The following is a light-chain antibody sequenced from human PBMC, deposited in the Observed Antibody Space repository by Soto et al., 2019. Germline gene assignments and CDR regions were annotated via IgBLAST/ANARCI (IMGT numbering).Light chain of an antibody. J-gene: IGKJ4*02. V-gene: IGKV1-5*01. CDR2: AAS. CDR3: QQLYTYPLT. Sequence: DLQMHKSPSTLPASVGDRFTITCRASQSISNWLAWYQQKPGKAPKLLIYAASTLHSGVPSRFSGSGSGTEFTLTISSLQPEEFATYYCQQLYTYPLTVGGGTKVAI. CDR1: QSISNW.